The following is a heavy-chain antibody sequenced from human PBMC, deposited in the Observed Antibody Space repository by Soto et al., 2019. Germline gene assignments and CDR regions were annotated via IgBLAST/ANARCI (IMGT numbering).Heavy chain of an antibody. CDR3: ARGGNYYDYYGMDF. J-gene: IGHJ6*02. Sequence: SETLSLTCTVSGGSISSYYWSWIRQPPGKGLEWIGYIYYSGSTNYNPSLKSRVTISVDTSKNQFSLKLSSVTAADTAVYYCARGGNYYDYYGMDFSGQGTTVTVSS. V-gene: IGHV4-59*01. CDR2: IYYSGST. CDR1: GGSISSYY. D-gene: IGHD3-10*01.